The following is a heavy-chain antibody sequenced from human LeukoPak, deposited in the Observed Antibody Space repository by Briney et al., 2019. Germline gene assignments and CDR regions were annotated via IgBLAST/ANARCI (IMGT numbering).Heavy chain of an antibody. J-gene: IGHJ4*02. CDR2: ISYSGIT. V-gene: IGHV4-39*07. CDR1: GGSISSSSFY. Sequence: PSETLSLTCTVSGGSISSSSFYWGWIRQPPGKGLEWIGSISYSGITYYNPSLKSRLTISVDTSKKQFSLTLSSVTAADTAVYYCARGQKYRNGYTVTELGSGYFDYWGQGTLVTVSS. D-gene: IGHD5-18*01. CDR3: ARGQKYRNGYTVTELGSGYFDY.